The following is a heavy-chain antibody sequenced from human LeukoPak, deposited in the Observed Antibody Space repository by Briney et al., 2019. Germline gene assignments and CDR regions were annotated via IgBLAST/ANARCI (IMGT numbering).Heavy chain of an antibody. Sequence: SVKVSCKASGGTFSSYAISWVRQAPGQGLEWMGRIIPILGIANYAQKFQGRVTITGDTSATTVYMELSSLSSEDTAVYYCARVTGTYCDYWGQGTLVTVSS. J-gene: IGHJ4*02. CDR3: ARVTGTYCDY. V-gene: IGHV1-69*04. D-gene: IGHD3-9*01. CDR2: IIPILGIA. CDR1: GGTFSSYA.